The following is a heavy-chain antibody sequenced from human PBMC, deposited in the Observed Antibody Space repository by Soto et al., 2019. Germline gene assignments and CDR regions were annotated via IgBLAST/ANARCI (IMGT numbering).Heavy chain of an antibody. CDR1: GFTFSSYA. CDR2: ISGSGGST. CDR3: AKDLILLYSSSDFDY. J-gene: IGHJ4*02. D-gene: IGHD6-6*01. V-gene: IGHV3-23*01. Sequence: EVQLLESGGGLVQPGGSLRLSCAASGFTFSSYAMSWVRQAPGKGLEWVSAISGSGGSTYYADSVKGRFTISRDNSKNTLYLQMNSLRAEATAVYYWAKDLILLYSSSDFDYWGQGTLVTVSS.